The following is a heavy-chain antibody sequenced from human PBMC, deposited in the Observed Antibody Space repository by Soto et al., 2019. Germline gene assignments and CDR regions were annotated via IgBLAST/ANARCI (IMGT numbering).Heavy chain of an antibody. CDR2: ISSSGNSI. Sequence: GSLRLSCAASGFTFSDYYMIWIRQAPGKGLEWVSYISSSGNSIYYAGTVKGRFTISRDSAKNSLYLQMNSLRAEDTAVYYCAREGALKPFSSWGQGALVTVSS. J-gene: IGHJ5*02. V-gene: IGHV3-11*01. CDR1: GFTFSDYY. CDR3: AREGALKPFSS.